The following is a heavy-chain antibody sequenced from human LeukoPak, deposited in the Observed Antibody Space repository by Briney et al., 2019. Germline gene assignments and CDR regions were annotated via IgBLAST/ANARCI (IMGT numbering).Heavy chain of an antibody. CDR2: INAGNGNT. V-gene: IGHV1-3*01. CDR1: GDTFISYA. CDR3: YYDILTGHDDAFDI. Sequence: ASVKVSCKASGDTFISYAMHWVRQAPGQRLEWMGWINAGNGNTKYSQKFQGRVTITRDISASTAYMELSNLRSEDTAVYCCYYDILTGHDDAFDIWGQGTVVTVSS. J-gene: IGHJ3*02. D-gene: IGHD3-9*01.